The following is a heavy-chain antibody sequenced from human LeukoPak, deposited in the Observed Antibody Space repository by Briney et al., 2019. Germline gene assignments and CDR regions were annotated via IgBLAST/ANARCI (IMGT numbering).Heavy chain of an antibody. Sequence: PSQTLSLTCTVSGGSISSGGYYWSWIRQPPGKGLEWIGYIYHSGSTYYNPSLKSRVTISVDRSKNQFSLKLSSVTAADTAVYYCAGKGYYYGMDVWGQGTTVTVSS. CDR1: GGSISSGGYY. CDR2: IYHSGST. V-gene: IGHV4-30-2*02. CDR3: AGKGYYYGMDV. J-gene: IGHJ6*02.